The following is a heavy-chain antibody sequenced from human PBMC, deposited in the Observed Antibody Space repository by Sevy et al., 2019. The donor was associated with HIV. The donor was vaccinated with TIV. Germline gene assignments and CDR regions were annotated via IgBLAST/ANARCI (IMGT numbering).Heavy chain of an antibody. CDR2: IRSSGSDI. Sequence: GGSLRLSCVASGFTFSNYDMNWVRQAPGKGLDWVSKIRSSGSDIYYADSVKGRFTISRDNAKDSLNLQMNSLRAEDTAVYYCVRNGGAYDSGFDPWAREPWSPSPQ. CDR3: VRNGGAYDSGFDP. D-gene: IGHD3-22*01. J-gene: IGHJ5*02. V-gene: IGHV3-48*03. CDR1: GFTFSNYD.